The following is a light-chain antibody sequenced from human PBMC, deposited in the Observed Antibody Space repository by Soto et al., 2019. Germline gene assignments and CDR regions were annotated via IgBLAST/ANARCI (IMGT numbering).Light chain of an antibody. CDR3: QQYNKWPRT. J-gene: IGKJ1*01. CDR2: GAS. Sequence: EIVMSQSPATLSVSPGERATVSCRASQSVSNKLAWYQQKPGQAPRLLIYGASTRASGITARFSGSGSGTEFTLTISSLQSEDFAVYYCQQYNKWPRTFGQGTKVDI. V-gene: IGKV3-15*01. CDR1: QSVSNK.